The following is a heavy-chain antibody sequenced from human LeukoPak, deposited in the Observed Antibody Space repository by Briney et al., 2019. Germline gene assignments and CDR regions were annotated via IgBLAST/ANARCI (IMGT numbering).Heavy chain of an antibody. V-gene: IGHV4-30-4*08. J-gene: IGHJ4*02. CDR1: GGSISSGGYY. D-gene: IGHD3-22*01. Sequence: SETLSLTCTVSGGSISSGGYYWSWIRQHPGKGLEWIGYIYYSGSTYYNPSLKSRVTISVDTSKNQFSLKLSSVTAADTAVYYCARAGSQDYDSSGYYQYYFDYWGQGTLVTVSS. CDR2: IYYSGST. CDR3: ARAGSQDYDSSGYYQYYFDY.